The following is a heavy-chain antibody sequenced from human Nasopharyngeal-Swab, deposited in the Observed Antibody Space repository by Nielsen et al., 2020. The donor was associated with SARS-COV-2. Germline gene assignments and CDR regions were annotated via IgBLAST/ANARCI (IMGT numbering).Heavy chain of an antibody. D-gene: IGHD4-23*01. V-gene: IGHV1-3*01. CDR1: GYSIISYA. CDR2: IDGGNGNT. J-gene: IGHJ3*02. Sequence: SVKVSCKVSGYSIISYAIHWLRQAPGQGLEWMGWIDGGNGNTKYSQKFKGRLTITRDTSASTAYMELSSLKSEDTAFYFCASTPVTLADPFDIWGQGTVVTVSS. CDR3: ASTPVTLADPFDI.